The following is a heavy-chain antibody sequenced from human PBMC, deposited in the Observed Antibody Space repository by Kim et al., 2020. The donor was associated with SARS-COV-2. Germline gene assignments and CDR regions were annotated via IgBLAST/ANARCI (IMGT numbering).Heavy chain of an antibody. Sequence: GGSLRLSCVASGFTFNTSPMGWVRQAPGEGLEWVSRINWDGTRTYYADSVKGRVTMSSDKSKNTVYLHMNSLRVEDTAVYYCAKGVTNSGFDYWGQGAQGTVSS. D-gene: IGHD4-17*01. V-gene: IGHV3-23*01. CDR1: GFTFNTSP. CDR2: INWDGTRT. CDR3: AKGVTNSGFDY. J-gene: IGHJ4*02.